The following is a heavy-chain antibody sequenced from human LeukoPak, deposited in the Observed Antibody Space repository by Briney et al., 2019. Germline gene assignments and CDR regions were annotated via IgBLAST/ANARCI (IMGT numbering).Heavy chain of an antibody. J-gene: IGHJ4*02. V-gene: IGHV6-1*01. Sequence: SQTLSLTCAISGDSVSSNSAAWNWIRQSPSSGPEWLGRTYYRSKWYNDYAVSVKSRITINPDTSKNQFSLQLNSVTPEDTAVYYCARVYYYDSSGYYSPFDYWGQGTLVTVSS. D-gene: IGHD3-22*01. CDR1: GDSVSSNSAA. CDR3: ARVYYYDSSGYYSPFDY. CDR2: TYYRSKWYN.